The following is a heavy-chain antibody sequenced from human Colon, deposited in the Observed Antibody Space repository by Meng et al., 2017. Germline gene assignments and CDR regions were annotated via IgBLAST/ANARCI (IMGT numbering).Heavy chain of an antibody. D-gene: IGHD1-26*01. Sequence: QVQLQQCGAGLLKPSETLSLTCAVYGESISTFYWAWIRQSPGKGLEWIGEINHAGTAYYNPSLKSRVTLSIDTSRNQFSLNLRSVTAADTAVYYCANIRDRSFSDSWGQGTLVTVSS. CDR2: INHAGTA. CDR3: ANIRDRSFSDS. V-gene: IGHV4-34*01. CDR1: GESISTFY. J-gene: IGHJ4*02.